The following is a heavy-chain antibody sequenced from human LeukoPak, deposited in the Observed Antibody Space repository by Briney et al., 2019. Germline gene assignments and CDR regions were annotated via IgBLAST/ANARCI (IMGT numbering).Heavy chain of an antibody. V-gene: IGHV4-34*01. D-gene: IGHD3-3*01. CDR1: GGSFSGYY. J-gene: IGHJ4*02. CDR2: INHSGST. CDR3: ARGRPYYDFWSGYYLPFDY. Sequence: SETLSLTCAVYGGSFSGYYWSWIRQPPGKGLEWIGEINHSGSTNYNPSLKSRVTISVDTSKNQFSLKLSSVTAADTAVYYCARGRPYYDFWSGYYLPFDYWGQGTLVTVSS.